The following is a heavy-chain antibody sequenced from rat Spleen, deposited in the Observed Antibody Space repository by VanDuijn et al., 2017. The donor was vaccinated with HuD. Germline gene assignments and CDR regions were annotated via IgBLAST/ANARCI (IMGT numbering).Heavy chain of an antibody. Sequence: EVQLVESGGGLVQPGRSLKISCAASGFTFSHYAMAWVRQTPKKGLEWVATILYDDNNIYYRDSVKGRFTISRDNARSTLYLQMDSLRSEDTATYYCARHPQLGSYWYFDFWGQGVMVTVSS. J-gene: IGHJ2*01. CDR1: GFTFSHYA. D-gene: IGHD3-4*01. V-gene: IGHV5-17*01. CDR2: ILYDDNNI. CDR3: ARHPQLGSYWYFDF.